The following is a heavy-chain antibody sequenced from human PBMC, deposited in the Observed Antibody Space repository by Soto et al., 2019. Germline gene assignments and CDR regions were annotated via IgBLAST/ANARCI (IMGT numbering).Heavy chain of an antibody. V-gene: IGHV3-33*01. CDR2: IWYDGSNK. D-gene: IGHD6-13*01. CDR3: ARDLHSSSWLYYYYGMDV. CDR1: GFTFSSYG. Sequence: GGSLILSFAASGFTFSSYGMHWVRHAPGKGLEWVAVIWYDGSNKYYADSVKGRFTISRDNSKNTLYLQMNSLRAEDTAVYYCARDLHSSSWLYYYYGMDVWGQGTTVTVSS. J-gene: IGHJ6*02.